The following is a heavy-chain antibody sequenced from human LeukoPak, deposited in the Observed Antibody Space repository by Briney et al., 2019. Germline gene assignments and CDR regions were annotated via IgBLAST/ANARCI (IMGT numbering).Heavy chain of an antibody. J-gene: IGHJ5*02. D-gene: IGHD2-15*01. Sequence: GASVKVSCKXSGYTFTSYGISWVRQAPGQGLEWMGRINPNSGGTNYSQKFQGRVTMTRDTSISTAYMELSRLRSDDTAVYYCARGYCSGGSCYSVENWFDPWGQGTLVTVSS. CDR1: GYTFTSYG. CDR2: INPNSGGT. CDR3: ARGYCSGGSCYSVENWFDP. V-gene: IGHV1-2*06.